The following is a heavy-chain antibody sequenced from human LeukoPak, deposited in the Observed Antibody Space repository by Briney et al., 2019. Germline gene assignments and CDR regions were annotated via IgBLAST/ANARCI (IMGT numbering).Heavy chain of an antibody. V-gene: IGHV3-30-3*01. Sequence: PGGSLRLSCAASGFTFSSYAMHWVRQAPGKGLEWVAVISYDGSNKYYADSVKGRFTISRDNSKNTLYLQMNSLRAEDTAVYFCARGNAHAFDIWGQGTMVTVSS. J-gene: IGHJ3*02. D-gene: IGHD1-1*01. CDR2: ISYDGSNK. CDR1: GFTFSSYA. CDR3: ARGNAHAFDI.